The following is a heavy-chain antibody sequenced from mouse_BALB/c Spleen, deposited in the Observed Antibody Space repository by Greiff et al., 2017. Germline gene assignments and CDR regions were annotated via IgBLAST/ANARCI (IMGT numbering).Heavy chain of an antibody. CDR1: GFTFSSYA. CDR2: ISSGGST. Sequence: EVQVVESGGGLVKPGGSLKLSCAASGFTFSSYAMSWVRQTPEKRLEWVASISSGGSTYYPDSVKGRFTISRDNARNILYLQMSSLRSEDTAMYYCARRDYYGSSYPFFDYWGQGTTLTVSS. CDR3: ARRDYYGSSYPFFDY. D-gene: IGHD1-1*01. V-gene: IGHV5-6-5*01. J-gene: IGHJ2*01.